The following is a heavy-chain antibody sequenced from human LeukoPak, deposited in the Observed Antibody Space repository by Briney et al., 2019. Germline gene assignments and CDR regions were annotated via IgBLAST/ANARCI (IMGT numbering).Heavy chain of an antibody. D-gene: IGHD1-14*01. Sequence: GGSLRLSCVASGFTFSSYSMNWVRQAPGMELEWISYISSSSTTIYYADSVKGRFTISRDDAKNSLYLQMNSLRAEDTAVYFCARDRPADYWGQGTLVTVSS. J-gene: IGHJ4*02. CDR2: ISSSSTTI. V-gene: IGHV3-48*04. CDR3: ARDRPADY. CDR1: GFTFSSYS.